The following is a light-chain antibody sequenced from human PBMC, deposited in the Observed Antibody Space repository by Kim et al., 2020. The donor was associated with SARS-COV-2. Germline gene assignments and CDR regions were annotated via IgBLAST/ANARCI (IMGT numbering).Light chain of an antibody. J-gene: IGKJ2*02. CDR2: DAS. V-gene: IGKV3-20*01. Sequence: IVLTQSPGTLSLSPGEIATLSCRASQSVASNYLAWYQQKPGQAPRLLIFDASTRATGIPDRFSGSGSGTDFSLTISRLEPEDFAVYYCQQYGTSPCTFGQGTKLEI. CDR3: QQYGTSPCT. CDR1: QSVASNY.